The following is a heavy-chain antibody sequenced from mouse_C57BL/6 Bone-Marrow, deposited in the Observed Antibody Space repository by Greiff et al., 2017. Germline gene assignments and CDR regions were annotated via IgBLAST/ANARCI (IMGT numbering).Heavy chain of an antibody. J-gene: IGHJ3*01. Sequence: DVHLVESGGGLVKPGGSLKLSCAASGFTFSSYAMSWVRQTPEKRLEWVATISDGGSYTYYPDNVKGRFTISRDNAKNNLYLQMSHLKSEDTAMYYCARERAYYSNWFAYWGQGTLVTVSA. V-gene: IGHV5-4*01. CDR3: ARERAYYSNWFAY. CDR1: GFTFSSYA. CDR2: ISDGGSYT. D-gene: IGHD2-5*01.